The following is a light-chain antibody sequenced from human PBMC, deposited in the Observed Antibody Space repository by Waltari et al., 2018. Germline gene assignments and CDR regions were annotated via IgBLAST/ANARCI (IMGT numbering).Light chain of an antibody. V-gene: IGLV1-44*01. Sequence: QSVLTQAPSASGTPGQRVTISCSGGLSNIGNTPVVWYQQLPGPAPKLLIYTNNNRPSGVPDRFSSSKSGTSASLAITGLQSDDEADYYCATWDDRLKRPVFGGGTKLTVL. J-gene: IGLJ2*01. CDR2: TNN. CDR3: ATWDDRLKRPV. CDR1: LSNIGNTP.